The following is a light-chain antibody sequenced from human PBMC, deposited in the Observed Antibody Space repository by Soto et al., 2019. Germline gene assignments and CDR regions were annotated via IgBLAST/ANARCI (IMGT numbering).Light chain of an antibody. V-gene: IGLV1-40*01. J-gene: IGLJ1*01. CDR1: SSNIGAGYD. CDR2: GNN. CDR3: QSYDSSLSGRV. Sequence: QSVLTQPPSVSGAPGQRVTISCTGSSSNIGAGYDVHWYQQLPGTAPKLLISGNNNRPSGVPDRFSGSKSGTSASLAITGLQAEDAADYYCQSYDSSLSGRVFGTGTKVTVL.